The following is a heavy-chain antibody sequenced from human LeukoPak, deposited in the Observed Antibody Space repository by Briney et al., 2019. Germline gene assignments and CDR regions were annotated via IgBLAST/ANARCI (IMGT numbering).Heavy chain of an antibody. CDR2: IYYSGST. Sequence: SETLSLTCTVSGGSISSGGYYWSWIRQHPGKGLEWIGYIYYSGSTYYNPSLKSRVTISVDTSKNQFSLKLSSVTAADTAVYYCARAASGSYYKEIDYWGQGTLVTVSS. J-gene: IGHJ4*02. CDR1: GGSISSGGYY. CDR3: ARAASGSYYKEIDY. V-gene: IGHV4-31*03. D-gene: IGHD3-10*01.